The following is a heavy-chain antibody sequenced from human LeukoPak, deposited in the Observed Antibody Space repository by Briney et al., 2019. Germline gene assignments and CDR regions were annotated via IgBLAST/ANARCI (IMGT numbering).Heavy chain of an antibody. Sequence: GGSLRLSCVVSGFTFSSYAMHWVRQAPGKGLEWVAVISDDGSNKYYADSVKGRFTISRDNSKNTLYLQMNSLRTEDTALYYCARIRRSILSTSRYGRYFDLWGRGTLVSVSS. V-gene: IGHV3-30*04. J-gene: IGHJ2*01. D-gene: IGHD2-2*01. CDR2: ISDDGSNK. CDR1: GFTFSSYA. CDR3: ARIRRSILSTSRYGRYFDL.